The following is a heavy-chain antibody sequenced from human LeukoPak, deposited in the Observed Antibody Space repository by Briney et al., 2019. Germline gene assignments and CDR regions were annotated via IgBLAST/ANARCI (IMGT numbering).Heavy chain of an antibody. J-gene: IGHJ4*02. CDR1: GFTFSSYA. D-gene: IGHD2-15*01. CDR2: ISYDGSNK. CDR3: ARDVGYCSGGSCYSLDY. Sequence: GGSLRLSCAASGFTFSSYAMHWVRQAPGKGLEWVAVISYDGSNKYYADSVKGRFTISRDNSKNTLYPQMNSLRAEDTAVYYCARDVGYCSGGSCYSLDYWGQGTLVTVSS. V-gene: IGHV3-30*04.